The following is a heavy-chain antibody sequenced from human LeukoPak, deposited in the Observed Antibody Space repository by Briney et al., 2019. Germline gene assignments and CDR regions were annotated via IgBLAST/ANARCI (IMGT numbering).Heavy chain of an antibody. CDR3: ARAYYDFWSGYSDDAFDI. Sequence: GGSLRLSCAASGFTFSSYWMSWVRQAPGKGLEWVANIKQDGSEKYYVDSVKGRFTISRDNAKNSLYLQMNSLRAEDTAVYYCARAYYDFWSGYSDDAFDIWGQGTMVTVSS. D-gene: IGHD3-3*01. J-gene: IGHJ3*02. CDR1: GFTFSSYW. V-gene: IGHV3-7*01. CDR2: IKQDGSEK.